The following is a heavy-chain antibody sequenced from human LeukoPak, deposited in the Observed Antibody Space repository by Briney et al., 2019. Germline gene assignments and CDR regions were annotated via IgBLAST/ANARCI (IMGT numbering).Heavy chain of an antibody. Sequence: SETLSLTCAVSGGSISSDYWSCIRKPPGNGLERIGYISYSGSTNYNPSLKSRLTISADTSQHQFSLKLGSVAAADAAVYYCARVFQAVTYWDGDYWGQGILVTVSS. J-gene: IGHJ4*02. V-gene: IGHV4-59*01. CDR3: ARVFQAVTYWDGDY. CDR2: ISYSGST. D-gene: IGHD2-8*02. CDR1: GGSISSDY.